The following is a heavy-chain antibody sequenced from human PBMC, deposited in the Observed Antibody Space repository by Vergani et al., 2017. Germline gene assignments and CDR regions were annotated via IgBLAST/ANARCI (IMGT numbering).Heavy chain of an antibody. CDR2: INHSGST. V-gene: IGHV4-34*01. J-gene: IGHJ4*02. D-gene: IGHD3-9*01. CDR1: GGSFSGYY. Sequence: QVQLQQWGAGLLKPSETLSLTCAVYGGSFSGYYWSWIRQPPGKGLGWIGEINHSGSTNYNSSLKSRVTISVDTSKNQFSLKLSSVTAADTAVYYCASRFLTGYYKNDYWGQGTLVTVSS. CDR3: ASRFLTGYYKNDY.